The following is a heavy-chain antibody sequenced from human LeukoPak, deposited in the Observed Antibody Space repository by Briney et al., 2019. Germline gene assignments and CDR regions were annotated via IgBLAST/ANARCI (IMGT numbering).Heavy chain of an antibody. CDR3: ARVATGLYASGSYSDF. J-gene: IGHJ4*02. CDR2: ISHDGGNK. CDR1: GFTFSTYS. Sequence: GGSLRLSCAASGFTFSTYSMHWVRQAPGKGLEWVAVISHDGGNKYYADSVKGRFTISRDNSRNTLYLQMNSLRVDDTAVFYCARVATGLYASGSYSDFWGQRTRLSVSS. D-gene: IGHD3-10*01. V-gene: IGHV3-30*14.